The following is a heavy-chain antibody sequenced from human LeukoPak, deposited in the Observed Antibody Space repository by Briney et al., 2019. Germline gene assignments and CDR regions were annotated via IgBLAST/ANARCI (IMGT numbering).Heavy chain of an antibody. V-gene: IGHV3-30*02. CDR3: AKERDTAMVMIAY. CDR1: GFTFSSYG. J-gene: IGHJ4*02. Sequence: GGSLRLSCAASGFTFSSYGIDWVRQAPGKGLEWVAFIRYDGSNKYYPDSVKGRFTISRDNSKNTLYLQMNSLRAEDTAVYYCAKERDTAMVMIAYWGQGTLVTVSS. D-gene: IGHD5-18*01. CDR2: IRYDGSNK.